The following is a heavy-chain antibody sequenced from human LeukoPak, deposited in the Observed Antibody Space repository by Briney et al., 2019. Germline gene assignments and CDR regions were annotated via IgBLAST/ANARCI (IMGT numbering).Heavy chain of an antibody. CDR1: GFTFSSYG. Sequence: PGGSLRISCAASGFTFSSYGMHWVRQAPGKGLEWVALIWYDGSSKHYADSVRGRFTISRDNSKNTLYLQMNSLRAEDTAVYYCARDFELSHWGQGTLVTVSS. V-gene: IGHV3-33*01. CDR3: ARDFELSH. D-gene: IGHD3-16*02. CDR2: IWYDGSSK. J-gene: IGHJ4*02.